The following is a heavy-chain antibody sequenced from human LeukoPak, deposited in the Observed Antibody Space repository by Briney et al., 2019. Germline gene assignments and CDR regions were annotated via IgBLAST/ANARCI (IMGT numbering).Heavy chain of an antibody. J-gene: IGHJ4*02. D-gene: IGHD3-10*01. Sequence: SETLSLTCAVYGGSFSGYYWSWIRQPPGKGLEWIGEINHSGSTNYNPSLKSRVTISVDTSKNQFSLKLSSVTAADTAVYYCGRVRFRYFDYWGRGTLVTVSS. CDR3: GRVRFRYFDY. CDR2: INHSGST. CDR1: GGSFSGYY. V-gene: IGHV4-34*01.